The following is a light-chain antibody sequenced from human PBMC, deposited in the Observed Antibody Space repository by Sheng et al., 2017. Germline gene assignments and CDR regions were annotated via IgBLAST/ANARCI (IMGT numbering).Light chain of an antibody. CDR2: KPS. CDR1: QSLSNW. Sequence: DIQLTQSPSTLSASVGDRVSITCRASQSLSNWVAWYQVRPGKAPKLLMYKPSFLQSRLPSRFSGSGSGTEFTLTISGLQPDDFATYYCQHHGSLSSTFGQGTKVEL. CDR3: QHHGSLSST. J-gene: IGKJ2*01. V-gene: IGKV1-5*03.